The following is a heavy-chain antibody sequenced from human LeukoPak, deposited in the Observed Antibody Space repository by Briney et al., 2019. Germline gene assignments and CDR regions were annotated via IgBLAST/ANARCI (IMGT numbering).Heavy chain of an antibody. V-gene: IGHV4-31*03. Sequence: SETLSLTCTVSGGSISSGGYYWSWIRQHPGKGLEWIGYIYYSGSTYYNPSLKSRVTISVDTSKNQFSLKLSSVTAADTAVYYCARGVDDFWSDIYYYYMDVWGKGTTVTVSS. CDR1: GGSISSGGYY. CDR3: ARGVDDFWSDIYYYYMDV. CDR2: IYYSGST. J-gene: IGHJ6*03. D-gene: IGHD3-3*01.